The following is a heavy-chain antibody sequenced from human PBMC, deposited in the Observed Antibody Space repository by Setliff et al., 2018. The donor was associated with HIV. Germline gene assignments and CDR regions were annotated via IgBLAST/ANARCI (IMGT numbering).Heavy chain of an antibody. D-gene: IGHD6-19*01. CDR1: GYAITSGFY. J-gene: IGHJ4*02. V-gene: IGHV4-38-2*01. CDR3: ASTGYSSGWSFDY. Sequence: PSETLSLTCAVSGYAITSGFYWGWIRQPPGKGLEWIGSIYYSGSAYYNPSFKSRVTLSVDTSENQFSLRLSSVTAADTAVYYCASTGYSSGWSFDYWGQGTLVTVSS. CDR2: IYYSGSA.